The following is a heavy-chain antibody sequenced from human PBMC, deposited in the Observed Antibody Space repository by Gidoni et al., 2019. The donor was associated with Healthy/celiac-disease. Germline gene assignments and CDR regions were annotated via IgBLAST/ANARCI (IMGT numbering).Heavy chain of an antibody. Sequence: QVQLQQWGAGLLKPSATLSLTCAVHGGSCRCYYGRWIRQPPGKGLEWMGEIDHSGSTNYNPSLKSRVTISVDTSKNQFSLKLSSVTAADKAVYYCARGDKGLVGDTTPFDYWGQGTLVTVSS. CDR1: GGSCRCYY. V-gene: IGHV4-34*01. CDR3: ARGDKGLVGDTTPFDY. J-gene: IGHJ4*02. D-gene: IGHD1-26*01. CDR2: IDHSGST.